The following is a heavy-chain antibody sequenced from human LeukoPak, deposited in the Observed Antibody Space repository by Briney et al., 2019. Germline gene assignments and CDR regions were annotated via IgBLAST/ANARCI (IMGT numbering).Heavy chain of an antibody. J-gene: IGHJ4*02. D-gene: IGHD1-1*01. CDR2: TSGSGGST. V-gene: IGHV3-23*01. Sequence: GGSLRLSCAASGFTFSSYAMSWVRQAPGKGLEWVSATSGSGGSTYYADSVKGRFTISRDNSKNTLYLQMNSLRVEDTAVYYCARCTTGRTFGSLREIKRSREIDYWGQGTLVTVSS. CDR3: ARCTTGRTFGSLREIKRSREIDY. CDR1: GFTFSSYA.